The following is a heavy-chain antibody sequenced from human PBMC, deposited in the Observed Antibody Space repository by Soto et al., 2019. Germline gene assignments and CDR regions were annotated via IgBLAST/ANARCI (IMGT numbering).Heavy chain of an antibody. CDR2: ISGSGTNT. V-gene: IGHV3-23*01. D-gene: IGHD3-3*01. CDR3: AKDEEWPPWRGYFGP. J-gene: IGHJ4*02. CDR1: GFTFSNFG. Sequence: PGGSLRLSCAASGFTFSNFGMTWVRQAPGEGLEWVSGISGSGTNTYYAESVKGRFTVSRDNSKDTLFLHIASLKADDTAVYYCAKDEEWPPWRGYFGPWGQGTLVTVSS.